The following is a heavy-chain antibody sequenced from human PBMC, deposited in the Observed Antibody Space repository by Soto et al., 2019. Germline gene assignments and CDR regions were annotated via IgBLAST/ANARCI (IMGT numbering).Heavy chain of an antibody. V-gene: IGHV4-4*02. J-gene: IGHJ4*02. CDR2: IYHSGST. CDR1: GGSIISTNW. D-gene: IGHD3-10*01. Sequence: SETLSLTCAVSGGSIISTNWWSWVRQPPGKGLEWIGEIYHSGSTNYNPSLKSRVTISVDKSKNQFSLKLSSVTAADTAVYYCARRYYIQNYYGSGNYYYPFDYWGQGTLVTVSS. CDR3: ARRYYIQNYYGSGNYYYPFDY.